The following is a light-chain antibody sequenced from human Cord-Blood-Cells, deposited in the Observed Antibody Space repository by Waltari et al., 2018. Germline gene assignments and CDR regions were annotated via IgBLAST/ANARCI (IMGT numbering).Light chain of an antibody. CDR3: QQYYSTPYT. CDR1: QSVLYISNNKNY. Sequence: DIVMTQSPDSLAVSLGERATINCKSSQSVLYISNNKNYLAWYQQKPGQPPKLLIYWASTRESGVPDRFSGSGSGTDFTLTISSLQAEYVAVYYCQQYYSTPYTFGQGTKLEIK. J-gene: IGKJ2*01. V-gene: IGKV4-1*01. CDR2: WAS.